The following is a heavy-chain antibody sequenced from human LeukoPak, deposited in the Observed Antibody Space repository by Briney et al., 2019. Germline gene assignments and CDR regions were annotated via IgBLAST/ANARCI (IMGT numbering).Heavy chain of an antibody. D-gene: IGHD3-22*01. CDR2: ISYDGSNK. J-gene: IGHJ4*02. CDR1: GFTFSSYS. Sequence: GGSLRLSCAASGFTFSSYSMNWVRQAPGKGLEWVAVISYDGSNKYYADSVKGRFTISRDNSKNTLYLQMNSLRAEDTAVYYCAYLAYYYDSSGYYDYWGQGTLVTVSS. CDR3: AYLAYYYDSSGYYDY. V-gene: IGHV3-30*03.